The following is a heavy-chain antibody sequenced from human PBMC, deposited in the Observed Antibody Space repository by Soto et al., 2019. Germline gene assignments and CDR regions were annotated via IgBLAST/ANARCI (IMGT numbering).Heavy chain of an antibody. J-gene: IGHJ4*02. CDR2: INHSGST. D-gene: IGHD3-10*01. CDR1: GGSFSGYY. V-gene: IGHV4-34*01. CDR3: ARGSPPYYYGSGSHYYFDY. Sequence: PXGTLSLTCAVYGGSFSGYYWSWIRQPPGKGLEWIGEINHSGSTNYNPSLKSRVTISVDTSKNQFSLKLSSVTAADTAVYYCARGSPPYYYGSGSHYYFDYWGQGTLVTVSS.